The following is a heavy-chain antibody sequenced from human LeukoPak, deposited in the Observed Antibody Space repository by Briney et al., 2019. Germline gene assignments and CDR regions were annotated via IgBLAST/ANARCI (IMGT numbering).Heavy chain of an antibody. CDR1: GFTFDDYA. J-gene: IGHJ6*03. CDR2: ISWNSGSI. D-gene: IGHD3-22*01. CDR3: AKDPNYYDSSGYYYYYYYYMDV. V-gene: IGHV3-9*01. Sequence: PGRSLRLSRAASGFTFDDYAMHWVRQAPGKGLEWVSGISWNSGSIGYADSVKGRFTISRDNSKNTLYLQMNSLRVEDTAVYYCAKDPNYYDSSGYYYYYYYYMDVWGKGTTVTISS.